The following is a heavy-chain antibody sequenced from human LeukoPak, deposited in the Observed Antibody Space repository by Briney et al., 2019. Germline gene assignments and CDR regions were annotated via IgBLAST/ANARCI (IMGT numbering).Heavy chain of an antibody. Sequence: GASVTVSCKASGYTFTSYAMHWVRQAPGQRLEWMGWINAGNGNTKYSQEFQGRVTITRDTSASTAYMELSSLRSEDMAVYYCARGYVEYNWNYEPDFDYWGQGTLVTVSS. D-gene: IGHD1-7*01. J-gene: IGHJ4*02. CDR2: INAGNGNT. V-gene: IGHV1-3*03. CDR1: GYTFTSYA. CDR3: ARGYVEYNWNYEPDFDY.